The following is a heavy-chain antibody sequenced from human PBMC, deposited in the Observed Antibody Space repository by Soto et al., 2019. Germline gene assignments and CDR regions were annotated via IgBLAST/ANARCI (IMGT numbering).Heavy chain of an antibody. V-gene: IGHV4-39*01. CDR3: ARTVRIAVAGTGPLNWFDP. J-gene: IGHJ5*02. CDR2: IYYSGST. D-gene: IGHD6-19*01. Sequence: PSEPQPHTYTVSGGSIGSSSYYRGWIRKPPGKGLEWIGSIYYSGSTYYNPSLKSRVTISVDTSKNQFSLKLSSVTAADTAVYYCARTVRIAVAGTGPLNWFDPWGQGTLVTVSS. CDR1: GGSIGSSSYY.